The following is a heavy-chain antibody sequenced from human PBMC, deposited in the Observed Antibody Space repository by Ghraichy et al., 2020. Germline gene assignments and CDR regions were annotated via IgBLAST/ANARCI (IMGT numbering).Heavy chain of an antibody. Sequence: SETLSLTCAVYGGSFSGYYWSWIRQPPGKGLEWIGEINHSGSTNYNPSLKSRVTISVDTSKNQFSLKLSSVTAADTAVYYCARSSRVRGVIITGGFDYWGQGTLVTVSS. CDR2: INHSGST. J-gene: IGHJ4*02. CDR1: GGSFSGYY. CDR3: ARSSRVRGVIITGGFDY. D-gene: IGHD3-10*01. V-gene: IGHV4-34*01.